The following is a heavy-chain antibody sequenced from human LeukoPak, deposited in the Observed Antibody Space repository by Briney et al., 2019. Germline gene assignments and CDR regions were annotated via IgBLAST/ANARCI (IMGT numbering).Heavy chain of an antibody. CDR3: ARVLSSSWGYFGF. Sequence: GGSLRLSCAASGFSFNSYGMHWVRQAPGKGLEWVAFIRNDGGEKYYADSVKGRFTISRDNSKNTLYLQMNSLRAEDTAVYYCARVLSSSWGYFGFWGQGTLVTVSS. D-gene: IGHD6-13*01. V-gene: IGHV3-30*02. CDR2: IRNDGGEK. CDR1: GFSFNSYG. J-gene: IGHJ4*02.